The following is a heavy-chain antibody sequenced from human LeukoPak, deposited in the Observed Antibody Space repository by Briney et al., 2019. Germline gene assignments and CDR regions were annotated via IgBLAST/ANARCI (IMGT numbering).Heavy chain of an antibody. J-gene: IGHJ4*02. D-gene: IGHD1-7*01. CDR2: IYYSGST. V-gene: IGHV4-59*01. CDR3: ARVGITGTTSVDY. Sequence: SETLSLTCTVSGGSISSYYWSWIRQPPGKGLEWIGYIYYSGSTNYNPSLKSRVTISVDTSKNQFSLKLSSVTAADTAVYYRARVGITGTTSVDYWGQGTLVTVSS. CDR1: GGSISSYY.